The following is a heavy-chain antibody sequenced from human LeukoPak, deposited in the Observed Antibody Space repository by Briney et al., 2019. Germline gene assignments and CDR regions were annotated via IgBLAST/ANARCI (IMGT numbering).Heavy chain of an antibody. D-gene: IGHD5-18*01. J-gene: IGHJ4*02. CDR1: GFTFSIYA. Sequence: GGSLRLSCTASGFTFSIYAMHWVRQAPGKGLEYVSAIRSNGGSTYYANSVKGRFTISRDNSKNTLYLQLGSLRAEDMAVYYCARVLRDSSMAYDYWGQGTLVTVSA. CDR3: ARVLRDSSMAYDY. CDR2: IRSNGGST. V-gene: IGHV3-64*01.